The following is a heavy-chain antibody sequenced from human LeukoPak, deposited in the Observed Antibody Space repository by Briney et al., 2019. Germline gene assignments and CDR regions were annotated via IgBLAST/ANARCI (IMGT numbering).Heavy chain of an antibody. CDR2: ISSSSSYI. CDR1: GFTFSSYS. V-gene: IGHV3-21*01. D-gene: IGHD3-3*01. Sequence: PGGSLRLSCAASGFTFSSYSMNWVRQAPGKGLEWVSSISSSSSYIYYADSVKGRFTISRDNAKNSLYLQMNSLRAEDTAVYYCATALLEWLPYYFDYWGQGTLVTVSS. CDR3: ATALLEWLPYYFDY. J-gene: IGHJ4*02.